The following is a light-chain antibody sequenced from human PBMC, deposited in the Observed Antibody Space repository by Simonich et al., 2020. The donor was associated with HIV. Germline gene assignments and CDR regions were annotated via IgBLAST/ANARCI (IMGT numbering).Light chain of an antibody. J-gene: IGLJ3*02. Sequence: QLVLTQSPSASASLGASVKLTCTLSSGHSSYAIAWHQQQPEKGPRYLMKLNSYGSHSKGDGLPDLFSGSSSGAERYLTISSLQSEDEADYYCQTWGTGIHVFGGGTKLTVL. CDR1: SGHSSYA. V-gene: IGLV4-69*01. CDR3: QTWGTGIHV. CDR2: LNSYGSH.